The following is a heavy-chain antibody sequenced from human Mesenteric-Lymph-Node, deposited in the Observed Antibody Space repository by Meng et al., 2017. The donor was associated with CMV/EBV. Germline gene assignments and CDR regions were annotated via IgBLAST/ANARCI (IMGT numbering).Heavy chain of an antibody. Sequence: GESLKISCAASGFTFSNYAMSWVRQAPGKGLEWVSRINSDGSSTSYADSVKGRFTISRDNAKNTLYLQMNSLRAEDTAVYYCARAGVPAAMDYWGQGTLVTVSS. D-gene: IGHD2-2*01. CDR3: ARAGVPAAMDY. V-gene: IGHV3-74*01. CDR2: INSDGSST. J-gene: IGHJ4*02. CDR1: GFTFSNYA.